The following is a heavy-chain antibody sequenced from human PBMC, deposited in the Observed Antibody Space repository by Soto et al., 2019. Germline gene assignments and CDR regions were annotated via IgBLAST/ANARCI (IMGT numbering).Heavy chain of an antibody. CDR2: ISGSGGST. V-gene: IGHV3-23*01. D-gene: IGHD3-3*01. J-gene: IGHJ4*02. Sequence: EVQLLESGGGLVQPGGSLRLSCAASEFTFSTYAMSWVRQAPGKGLEWVSAISGSGGSTYYADSVKGRFTISRDTSKSTLYLQMNSLRAEDTALYYCARDRGHVEWLPRQIDYWGQGTTVTVSS. CDR1: EFTFSTYA. CDR3: ARDRGHVEWLPRQIDY.